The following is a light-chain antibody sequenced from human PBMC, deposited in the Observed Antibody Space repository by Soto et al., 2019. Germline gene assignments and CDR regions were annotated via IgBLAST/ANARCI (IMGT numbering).Light chain of an antibody. CDR2: EVS. V-gene: IGLV2-14*01. J-gene: IGLJ1*01. CDR3: ASYASSGSDV. CDR1: KNDIGVYDF. Sequence: QSVLTQPPAASGSPGQSVTISCTGTKNDIGVYDFVSWYQHHPGKAPRMIIYEVSNRPSGVSNRFSGSKSGNTASLTMSGLQAEDEADYYCASYASSGSDVFGTGTKVTVL.